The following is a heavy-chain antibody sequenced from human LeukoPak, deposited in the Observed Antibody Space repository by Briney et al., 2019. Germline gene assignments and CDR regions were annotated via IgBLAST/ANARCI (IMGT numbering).Heavy chain of an antibody. D-gene: IGHD6-13*01. J-gene: IGHJ5*02. CDR2: IYYSGST. CDR1: GGSISSDY. V-gene: IGHV4-59*08. Sequence: SETLSLTCTVSGGSISSDYWSWIRQPPGKGLEWIGYIYYSGSTNYNPSLKSRVTISVDTSKNQFSLKLSSVTAADTAVYYCARQQQDNWFDPWGQGTLVTVSS. CDR3: ARQQQDNWFDP.